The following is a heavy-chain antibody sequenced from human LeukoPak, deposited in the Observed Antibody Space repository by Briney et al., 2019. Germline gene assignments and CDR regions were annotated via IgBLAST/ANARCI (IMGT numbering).Heavy chain of an antibody. CDR1: GFTFTSYG. D-gene: IGHD5-12*01. J-gene: IGHJ4*02. V-gene: IGHV3-33*01. CDR2: IWYDGSNK. CDR3: ARGGSGYDFDF. Sequence: PGTSLRLSCAASGFTFTSYGMHWVRQAPGKGLEWVAVIWYDGSNKYYVDSVKGRFTISRDNSKNTLYLQMNSLRAEDTAVYYRARGGSGYDFDFWGQGTLVTVSS.